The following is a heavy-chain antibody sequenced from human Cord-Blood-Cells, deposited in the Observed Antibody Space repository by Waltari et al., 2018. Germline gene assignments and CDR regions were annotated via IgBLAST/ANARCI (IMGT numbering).Heavy chain of an antibody. J-gene: IGHJ6*02. D-gene: IGHD6-13*01. CDR1: AGSFSGYS. Sequence: QLHQWGAGLLQPSATLSLTCAVHAGSFSGYSWSPIRPPPGQRLEWTGEIKPSGSTNYNPSLKSRVTISVDTSKNQFSLKLSSVTAADTAVYYCARLGRSSSWCYYYYYGMDVWGQGTTVTVSS. V-gene: IGHV4-34*01. CDR2: IKPSGST. CDR3: ARLGRSSSWCYYYYYGMDV.